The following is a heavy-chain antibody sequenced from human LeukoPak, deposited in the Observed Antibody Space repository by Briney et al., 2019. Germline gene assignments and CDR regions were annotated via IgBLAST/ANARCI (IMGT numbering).Heavy chain of an antibody. CDR1: GHTFLILL. D-gene: IGHD1-26*01. Sequence: PGGSLRLSCATSGHTFLILLMGRARQAPGRGPEWISYISGNGGDIAYADSVKGRFTISRDNAKSFLYLQMNSLRVEDTAVYHRVVQAGGAGGQWGQGTLIAVSS. V-gene: IGHV3/OR16-9*01. J-gene: IGHJ4*02. CDR2: ISGNGGDI. CDR3: VVQAGGAGGQ.